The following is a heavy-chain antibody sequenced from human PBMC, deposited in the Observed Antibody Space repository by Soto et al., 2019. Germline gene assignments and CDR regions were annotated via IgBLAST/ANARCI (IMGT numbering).Heavy chain of an antibody. CDR3: ARIVAVTGLYYFDY. CDR1: VFSLSNDRLA. V-gene: IGHV2-26*01. CDR2: IFSKDEK. D-gene: IGHD6-19*01. Sequence: SGPTLVNPTETLTLTFIVSVFSLSNDRLAVSWIRQPPGKALEWLADIFSKDEKSYSTSLKTRLTISRDTSKSQVVLSVTNVDPDDTATYYCARIVAVTGLYYFDYWGQGIPVTVSS. J-gene: IGHJ4*02.